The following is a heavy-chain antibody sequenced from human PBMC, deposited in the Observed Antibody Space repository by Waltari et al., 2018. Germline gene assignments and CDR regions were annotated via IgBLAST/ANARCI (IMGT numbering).Heavy chain of an antibody. J-gene: IGHJ4*02. V-gene: IGHV1-69*01. Sequence: QVQLVQSGAEVKKPGSSVKVSCKASGGTFSSYAISWVRQAPGQGLELMGGIIPIFGTANYAQKFQGRVTITADESTSTAYMELSSLRSEDTAVYYCARSDCSSTSCFIEDFDYWGQGTLVTVSS. CDR1: GGTFSSYA. D-gene: IGHD2-2*01. CDR2: IIPIFGTA. CDR3: ARSDCSSTSCFIEDFDY.